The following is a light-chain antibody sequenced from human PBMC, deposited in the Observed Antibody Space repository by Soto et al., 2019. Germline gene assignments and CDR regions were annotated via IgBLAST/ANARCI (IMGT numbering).Light chain of an antibody. Sequence: EIVLTQSPATLSLSPGERATLSCGASLSVSSSYLAWYQQKPGLAPRLLIYDASSRATGIPDRFSGSGSGTDFTLTISRLEPEDFAVYYCQQYGTSPYAFGQGTKLHIK. J-gene: IGKJ2*01. V-gene: IGKV3D-20*01. CDR3: QQYGTSPYA. CDR1: LSVSSSY. CDR2: DAS.